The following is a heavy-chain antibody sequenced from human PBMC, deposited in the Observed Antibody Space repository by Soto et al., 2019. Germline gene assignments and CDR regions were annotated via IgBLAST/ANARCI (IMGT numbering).Heavy chain of an antibody. Sequence: QITLKESGPTLVKPTQTLTLTCTFSGFSISTSGVGVGWIRQPPGKALEWLAPIYWDDDKSYSPSLKSRLTITKAAATTQVVLTMTNRDPVATATYFCARADDADSRSGRGYDPWGQGTLGTVSA. J-gene: IGHJ5*02. CDR1: GFSISTSGVG. V-gene: IGHV2-5*02. CDR3: ARADDADSRSGRGYDP. D-gene: IGHD1-26*01. CDR2: IYWDDDK.